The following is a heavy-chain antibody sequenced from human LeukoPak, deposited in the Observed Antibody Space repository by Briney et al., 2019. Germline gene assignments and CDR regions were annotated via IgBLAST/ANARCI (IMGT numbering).Heavy chain of an antibody. CDR1: GDSILTFY. V-gene: IGHV4-4*07. CDR2: IHSSGNT. J-gene: IGHJ2*01. D-gene: IGHD2-15*01. CDR3: ARVEVPRDINDWYFDL. Sequence: SETLSLTCTVSGDSILTFYWSWIRQPAGKGLEWLGRIHSSGNTKYNSSLKSRVTMSVDTSKNQFSLKLRLVTAADTAVYYCARVEVPRDINDWYFDLWGRGTLVTVSS.